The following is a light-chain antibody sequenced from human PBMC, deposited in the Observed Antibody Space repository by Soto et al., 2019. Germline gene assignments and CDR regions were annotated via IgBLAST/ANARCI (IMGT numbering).Light chain of an antibody. Sequence: EIVLTQSPGTLSLSPGERATLSCRASQSVSSSYLAWYQQKPGQAPRLLIYGASTRATGIPDRFSGSGSGTDFTLTISRQEPEDFAVYYCQQYGSSQITFGQGTRLEIK. J-gene: IGKJ5*01. CDR3: QQYGSSQIT. CDR1: QSVSSSY. CDR2: GAS. V-gene: IGKV3-20*01.